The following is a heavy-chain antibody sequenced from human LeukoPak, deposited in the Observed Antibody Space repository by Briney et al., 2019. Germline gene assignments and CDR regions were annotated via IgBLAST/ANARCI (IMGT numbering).Heavy chain of an antibody. CDR2: ISSSSSYI. CDR1: GFTFSSYS. CDR3: ASSVAGLAEYFQH. V-gene: IGHV3-21*01. J-gene: IGHJ1*01. D-gene: IGHD6-19*01. Sequence: GGSLRLSCAASGFTFSSYSMNWVRQAPGKGLEWVSSISSSSSYIYYADSVKGRFAISRDNAKNSLYLQMNSLRAEDTAVYYCASSVAGLAEYFQHWGQGTLVTVSS.